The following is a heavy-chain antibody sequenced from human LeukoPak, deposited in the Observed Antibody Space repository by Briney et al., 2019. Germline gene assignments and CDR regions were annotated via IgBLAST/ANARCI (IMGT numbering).Heavy chain of an antibody. V-gene: IGHV1-69*05. CDR3: ARDLDNCDYSNYGGYYYYYMDV. J-gene: IGHJ6*03. D-gene: IGHD4-11*01. CDR1: GGTFSSYA. Sequence: SVKVSCKASGGTFSSYAISWVRQAPGQGLEWMGGIIPIFGAANYAQKFQGRVTITTDESTSTAYMELSSLRSEDTAVYYCARDLDNCDYSNYGGYYYYYMDVWGKGTTVTVSS. CDR2: IIPIFGAA.